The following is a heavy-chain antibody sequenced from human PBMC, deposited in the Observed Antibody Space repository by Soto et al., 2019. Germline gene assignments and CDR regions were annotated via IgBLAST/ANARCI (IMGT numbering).Heavy chain of an antibody. CDR2: IWYDGGDK. CDR3: VKDRGAVAAVGLDS. CDR1: GFIFSDYG. D-gene: IGHD6-19*01. J-gene: IGHJ6*02. V-gene: IGHV3-33*06. Sequence: GGSLRLSCAASGFIFSDYGMHWVRQAPGKGLEWVAVIWYDGGDKNFADSVKGRFTISRENSNNTLILQMNSLRVDDSGTYYCVKDRGAVAAVGLDSWGQGTTVTVSS.